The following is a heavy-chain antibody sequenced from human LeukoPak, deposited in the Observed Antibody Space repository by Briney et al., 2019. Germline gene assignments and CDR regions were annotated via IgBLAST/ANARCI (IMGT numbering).Heavy chain of an antibody. CDR3: ASHLRYVRKFDY. D-gene: IGHD3-10*02. CDR1: GGSFSGYY. V-gene: IGHV4-34*01. J-gene: IGHJ4*02. CDR2: INHSGGT. Sequence: SETLSLTCAVYGGSFSGYYWSWIRQPPGKGLEWIGEINHSGGTNYNPSLKSRVTISVDTSKNQFSLKLSSVTAADTAVYYCASHLRYVRKFDYWGQGTLVTVSS.